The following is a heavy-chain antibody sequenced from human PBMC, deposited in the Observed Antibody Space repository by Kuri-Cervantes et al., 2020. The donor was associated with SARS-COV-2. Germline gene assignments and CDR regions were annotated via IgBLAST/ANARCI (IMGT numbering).Heavy chain of an antibody. CDR3: ARGGSRGIHLHLDS. CDR2: IDPGDSYI. V-gene: IGHV5-10-1*01. J-gene: IGHJ4*02. CDR1: AHNFTNSW. D-gene: IGHD2-15*01. Sequence: GESLKISCEGSAHNFTNSWINWVRQMPGKGLEWMVRIDPGDSYIDYSPSFQGHVTVSVDKTVSTAYLQWSSLQASDTAMYYCARGGSRGIHLHLDSWGQGTLVTVSS.